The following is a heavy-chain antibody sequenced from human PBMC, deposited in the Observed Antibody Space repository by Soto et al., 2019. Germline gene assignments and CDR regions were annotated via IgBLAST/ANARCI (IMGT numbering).Heavy chain of an antibody. D-gene: IGHD5-18*01. CDR1: GFTFSSYS. CDR2: ISSSSSYI. J-gene: IGHJ6*02. CDR3: ARDRLSVDTAMVYYYYYGMDV. Sequence: GGSLRLSCAASGFTFSSYSMNWVRQAPGKGLEWVSSISSSSSYIYYADSVKGRFTISRDNAKNSLYLQMNSLRAEDTAVYYCARDRLSVDTAMVYYYYYGMDVWGQGTTVTVSS. V-gene: IGHV3-21*01.